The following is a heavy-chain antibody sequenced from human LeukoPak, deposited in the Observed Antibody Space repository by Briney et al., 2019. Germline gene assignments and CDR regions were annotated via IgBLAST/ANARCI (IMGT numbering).Heavy chain of an antibody. CDR1: EYMFNSDG. CDR3: ARDGSVPDFWGGNRSGMDV. CDR2: INTNTGNP. V-gene: IGHV7-4-1*04. J-gene: IGHJ6*02. D-gene: IGHD3-3*01. Sequence: ASVKVSCKASEYMFNSDGINWVRPAPGQGLEWMGWINTNTGNPTYAQAFTGRFVFSLDTSVSVAFLQISNLKAEDTAVYYCARDGSVPDFWGGNRSGMDVWGQGTTVTVSS.